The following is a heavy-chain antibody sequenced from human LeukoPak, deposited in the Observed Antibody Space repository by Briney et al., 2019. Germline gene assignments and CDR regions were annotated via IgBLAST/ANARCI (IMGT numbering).Heavy chain of an antibody. J-gene: IGHJ4*02. CDR3: TRRTYDSSGYDY. Sequence: GGSLRLSCAASGFTFTSYAINWVRQAPGKGLEWVSAISGSGGSTYYADSVKGRFTISRDNSKNTLYLQMNSLRAEDTAVYYCTRRTYDSSGYDYWGQGTLVTVSS. CDR2: ISGSGGST. CDR1: GFTFTSYA. D-gene: IGHD3-22*01. V-gene: IGHV3-23*01.